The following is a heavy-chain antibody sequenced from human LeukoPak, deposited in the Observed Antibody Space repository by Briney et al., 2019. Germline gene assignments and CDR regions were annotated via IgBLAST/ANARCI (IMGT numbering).Heavy chain of an antibody. CDR1: GLPHRTSW. J-gene: IGHJ4*02. CDR2: MNGERTTI. CDR3: ATARNFRFDY. D-gene: IGHD1-7*01. Sequence: GGSLRLPRAPSGLPHRTSWMHWVRQAPGKGLMWVSRMNGERTTIDYADSVKGRFTVSRDYATNTLFLQMNNLRTEDTALYFCATARNFRFDYCGQGSLVIVS. V-gene: IGHV3-74*01.